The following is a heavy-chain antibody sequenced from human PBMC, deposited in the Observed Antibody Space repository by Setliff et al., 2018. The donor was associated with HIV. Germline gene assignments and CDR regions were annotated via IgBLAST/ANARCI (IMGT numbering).Heavy chain of an antibody. J-gene: IGHJ4*02. CDR1: GGSFSGYY. Sequence: ETLSLTCAVYGGSFSGYYWSWIRQPPGKGLEWIGEINHSGSTNYNPSLKSRITISVDTSKNQFSLKLSSVTAADTAVYYCASGEDSGSYGEPFDSWGQGTLVTVSS. D-gene: IGHD1-26*01. CDR2: INHSGST. CDR3: ASGEDSGSYGEPFDS. V-gene: IGHV4-34*01.